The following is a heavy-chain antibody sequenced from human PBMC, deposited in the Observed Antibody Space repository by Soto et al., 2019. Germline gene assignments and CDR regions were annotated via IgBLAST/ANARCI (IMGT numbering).Heavy chain of an antibody. D-gene: IGHD3-10*01. CDR1: GFTFGSYW. CDR2: IKWDASEK. CDR3: ARDSGDGSGTSVNHYLDY. J-gene: IGHJ4*01. Sequence: EVQLEESGGGLVQPGGSLRLSCAASGFTFGSYWMSWVRQAPGKGLEWLATIKWDASEKKYVDYVKGRFTMSRDNAKTSLYLQMDSLRAEDTAVYYCARDSGDGSGTSVNHYLDYWGHGTLVTVSS. V-gene: IGHV3-7*01.